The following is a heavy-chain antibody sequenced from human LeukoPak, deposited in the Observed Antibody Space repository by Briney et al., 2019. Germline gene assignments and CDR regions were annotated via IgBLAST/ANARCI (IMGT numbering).Heavy chain of an antibody. CDR3: ARYFLTNYYGVGV. Sequence: GGSLRLSCAASGFTFSSYDMHWVRQAPGKGLEWVTVISDDGNTKYYADSVKGRFTISRDNSKNTLYLQMNSLRAEDTAVYYCARYFLTNYYGVGVWGQGTTVAVFS. CDR2: ISDDGNTK. V-gene: IGHV3-30*03. J-gene: IGHJ6*02. D-gene: IGHD1/OR15-1a*01. CDR1: GFTFSSYD.